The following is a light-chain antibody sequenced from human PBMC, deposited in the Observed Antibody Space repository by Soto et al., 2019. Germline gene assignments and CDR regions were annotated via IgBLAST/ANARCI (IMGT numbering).Light chain of an antibody. J-gene: IGLJ1*01. V-gene: IGLV2-14*01. CDR3: SSFTSDITYV. CDR2: DVT. CDR1: SSDVGGYNS. Sequence: QSVLTQPASVSGSPGQSITISCTGTSSDVGGYNSVSWYRQDPGKAPKLMIYDVTNRPSGVSNRFSGSKSGNTASLTISGLQAEDEADYYCSSFTSDITYVFGTGTKLTGL.